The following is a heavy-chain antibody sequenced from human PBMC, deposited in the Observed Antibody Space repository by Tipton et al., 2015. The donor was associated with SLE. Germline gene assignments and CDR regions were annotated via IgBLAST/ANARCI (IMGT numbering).Heavy chain of an antibody. D-gene: IGHD3-3*01. CDR3: ASGGYDFWSGYYGYYYYGMDV. V-gene: IGHV4-61*09. CDR1: GGSISSGNYY. J-gene: IGHJ6*02. CDR2: FKHGGST. Sequence: TLSLTCSVSGGSISSGNYYWSWIRQPAGKGLEWIGEFKHGGSTNYNPSLKSRVTMSVDTSKNQLSLNLRSVTAADTAVYYCASGGYDFWSGYYGYYYYGMDVWGQGTTVTVSS.